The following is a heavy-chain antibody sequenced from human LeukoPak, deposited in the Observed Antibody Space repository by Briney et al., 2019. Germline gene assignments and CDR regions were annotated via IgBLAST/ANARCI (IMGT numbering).Heavy chain of an antibody. D-gene: IGHD6-19*01. Sequence: GGSLRLSCAASGFTFDDYAMHWVRQAPGKGPEWVSLISGDGGSTYYADSVKGRFTISRDNSKNSLYLQMNSLRTEDTALYYCAKAPDPYSSGWYNWFDPWGQGTLVTVSS. CDR2: ISGDGGST. V-gene: IGHV3-43*02. CDR3: AKAPDPYSSGWYNWFDP. CDR1: GFTFDDYA. J-gene: IGHJ5*02.